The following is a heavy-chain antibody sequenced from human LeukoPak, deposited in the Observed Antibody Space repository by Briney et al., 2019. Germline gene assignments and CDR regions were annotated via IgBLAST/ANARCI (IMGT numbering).Heavy chain of an antibody. CDR3: ARDAEMATTGAFDI. V-gene: IGHV4-38-2*02. CDR2: IYHSGST. CDR1: GYSISSGYY. J-gene: IGHJ3*02. D-gene: IGHD5-24*01. Sequence: SETLSLTCTVSGYSISSGYYWGWIRQPPGKGLEWIGSIYHSGSTYYNPSLKSRVTISVDTSKNQFSLKLSSVTAADTAVYYCARDAEMATTGAFDIWGQGTMVTVSS.